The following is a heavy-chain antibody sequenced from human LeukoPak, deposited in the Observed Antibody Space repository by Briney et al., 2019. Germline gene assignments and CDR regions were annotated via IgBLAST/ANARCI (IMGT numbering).Heavy chain of an antibody. V-gene: IGHV3-30*18. CDR1: GFTFSSYG. D-gene: IGHD3-10*01. CDR2: ISYDGSNK. Sequence: GGSLRLSCAASGFTFSSYGMHWVRQAPGKGLEWVAVISYDGSNKYYADSVKGRFTISRDNSKNTLYLQMNSLRAEDTAVYYCAKDKVGVRGITAGMDVWGQGTTITVSS. J-gene: IGHJ6*02. CDR3: AKDKVGVRGITAGMDV.